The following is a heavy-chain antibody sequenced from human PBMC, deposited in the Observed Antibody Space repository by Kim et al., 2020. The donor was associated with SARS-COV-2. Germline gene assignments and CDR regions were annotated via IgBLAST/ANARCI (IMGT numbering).Heavy chain of an antibody. D-gene: IGHD6-6*01. CDR1: GFTFSSYA. CDR3: AKDSRAARLFY. V-gene: IGHV3-33*06. J-gene: IGHJ4*02. Sequence: GGSLRLSCAASGFTFSSYAMHWVRQAPGKGLEWVAVIWYDGSNKYYADSVKGRFTISRDNSKNTLYLQMNSLRAEDTAVYYCAKDSRAARLFYWGQGTLVTVSS. CDR2: IWYDGSNK.